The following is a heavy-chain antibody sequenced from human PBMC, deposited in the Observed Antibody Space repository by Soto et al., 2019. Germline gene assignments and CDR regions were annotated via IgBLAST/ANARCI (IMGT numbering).Heavy chain of an antibody. V-gene: IGHV4-31*02. J-gene: IGHJ4*02. Sequence: PSETLSLTCTVSGASINSGGYYWNWVRLLPGRGLEWIGYIYFTGNTYYNPSLESRVTISLDTPQNQFSLELNSVSAADTAVYYCATEWRDLTGYYLDYWGQGTLVTVS. CDR3: ATEWRDLTGYYLDY. CDR1: GASINSGGYY. D-gene: IGHD3-9*01. CDR2: IYFTGNT.